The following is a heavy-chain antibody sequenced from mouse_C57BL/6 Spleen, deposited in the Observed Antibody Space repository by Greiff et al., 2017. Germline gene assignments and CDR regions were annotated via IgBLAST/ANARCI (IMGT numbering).Heavy chain of an antibody. J-gene: IGHJ3*01. Sequence: QVHVKQSGAELVKPGASVKMSCKASGYTFTSYWITWVKPRPGQGLEWIGDIYPGSGSTNYNEKFKSKATLTVDTSSSTAYMQLSSLTSEDSAVYYSARDTTVRLAYWGQGTLVTVSA. CDR1: GYTFTSYW. CDR3: ARDTTVRLAY. V-gene: IGHV1-55*01. CDR2: IYPGSGST. D-gene: IGHD1-1*01.